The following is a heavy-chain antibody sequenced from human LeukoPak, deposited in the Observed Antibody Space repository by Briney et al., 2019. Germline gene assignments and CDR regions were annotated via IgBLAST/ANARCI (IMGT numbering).Heavy chain of an antibody. J-gene: IGHJ4*02. V-gene: IGHV4-30-2*01. CDR3: ARDGLRLGELSLN. Sequence: SQTLSPTCAVSGGSISSGGYSWSWIRQPPGKGLEWIGYIYHSGSTYYNPSLKSRVTISVDRSKNQFSLKLSSVTAADTAVYYCARDGLRLGELSLNWGQGTLVTVSS. CDR2: IYHSGST. CDR1: GGSISSGGYS. D-gene: IGHD3-16*02.